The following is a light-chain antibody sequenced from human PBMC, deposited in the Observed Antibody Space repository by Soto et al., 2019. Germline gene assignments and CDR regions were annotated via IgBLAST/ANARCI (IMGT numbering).Light chain of an antibody. CDR3: QQLNDFPIS. CDR1: QGISSY. V-gene: IGKV1-9*01. J-gene: IGKJ5*01. Sequence: IQLTQSPSSLSASIGDRVTITWRASQGISSYLAWYQQKPGKAPKLLIYTASTLQTGVPSRFSGSGSGTDFTLTISSLQPEDFATYYCQQLNDFPISFGQGTRLDIK. CDR2: TAS.